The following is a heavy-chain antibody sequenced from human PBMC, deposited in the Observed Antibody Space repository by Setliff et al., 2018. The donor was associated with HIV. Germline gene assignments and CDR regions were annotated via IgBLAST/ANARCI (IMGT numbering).Heavy chain of an antibody. CDR1: GGSFSGYC. Sequence: PSETLSLTCAVYGGSFSGYCWSWIRQPPGKGLEWIGEINHSGSTNYNPSLKSRVTISVDTSKNQFSLKLSSVTAADTAVYYCARATGYFDLWGRGTLVTVSS. J-gene: IGHJ2*01. CDR3: ARATGYFDL. V-gene: IGHV4-34*01. CDR2: INHSGST.